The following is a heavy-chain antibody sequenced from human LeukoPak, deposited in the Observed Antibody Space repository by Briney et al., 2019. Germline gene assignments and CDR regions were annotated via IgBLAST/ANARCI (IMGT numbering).Heavy chain of an antibody. V-gene: IGHV3-23*01. D-gene: IGHD3-10*01. Sequence: GGSLRLSCAASGFTFSSYAMGWVRQAPGKGLEWVSAISGSGGSTYYADSVKGRFTISRDNSKNTLYLQMNSLRAEDTAVYYCAKKPKPTSSGSHDYWGQGTLVTVSS. CDR1: GFTFSSYA. CDR2: ISGSGGST. J-gene: IGHJ4*02. CDR3: AKKPKPTSSGSHDY.